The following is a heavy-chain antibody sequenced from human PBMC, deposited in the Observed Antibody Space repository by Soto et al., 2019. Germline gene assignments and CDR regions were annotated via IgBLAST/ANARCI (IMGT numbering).Heavy chain of an antibody. CDR2: ISGSSSTI. D-gene: IGHD3-10*01. CDR3: AREDFSMVRGVIA. Sequence: EVQLVESGGGLVQPGGSLRLSCAASGFNFNSYSMNWVRQAPGKGLELVSYISGSSSTIDYADSVKGRFTVSRDNAKNALYLQMNSLRGEDTAVYYCAREDFSMVRGVIAWGQGTLVTVSS. V-gene: IGHV3-48*01. J-gene: IGHJ5*02. CDR1: GFNFNSYS.